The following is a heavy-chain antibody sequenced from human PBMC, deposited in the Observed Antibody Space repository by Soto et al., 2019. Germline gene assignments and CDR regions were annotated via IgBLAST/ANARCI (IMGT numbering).Heavy chain of an antibody. J-gene: IGHJ6*02. D-gene: IGHD1-26*01. V-gene: IGHV4-34*01. CDR3: ARVGATTYYYYYGMDV. CDR2: INHSGST. CDR1: GGSFSGYY. Sequence: SETLSLTCAVYGGSFSGYYWSWIRQPPGKGPEWIGEINHSGSTNYNPSLKSRVTISVDTSKNQFSLKLSSVTAADTAVYYCARVGATTYYYYYGMDVWGQGTTVTVSS.